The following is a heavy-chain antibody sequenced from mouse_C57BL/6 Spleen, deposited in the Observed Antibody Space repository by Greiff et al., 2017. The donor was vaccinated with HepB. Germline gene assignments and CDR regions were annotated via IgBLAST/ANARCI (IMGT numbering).Heavy chain of an antibody. CDR3: AGGYGSSYCPWFAY. CDR2: ISSGGSYT. J-gene: IGHJ3*01. V-gene: IGHV5-6*01. CDR1: GFTFSSYG. Sequence: EVQRVESGGDLVKPGGSLKLSCAASGFTFSSYGMSWVRQTPDKRLEWVATISSGGSYTYYPDSVKGRFTISRDNAKNTLYLQMSSLKSEDTAMYYCAGGYGSSYCPWFAYWGQGTLVTVSA. D-gene: IGHD1-1*01.